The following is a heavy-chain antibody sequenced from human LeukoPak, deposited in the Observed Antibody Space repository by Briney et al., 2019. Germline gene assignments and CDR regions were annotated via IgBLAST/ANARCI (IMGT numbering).Heavy chain of an antibody. CDR2: IYYSGST. D-gene: IGHD3-9*01. J-gene: IGHJ4*02. Sequence: PSETLSLTCTVSGGSISSYYWSWIRQPPGKGLEWLGYIYYSGSTNYNPSLKSRVTISVDTSKNQFSLKLSSVTAADTAAYYCARVQSDILTGYRDYFDYWGQGTLVTVSS. CDR1: GGSISSYY. CDR3: ARVQSDILTGYRDYFDY. V-gene: IGHV4-59*01.